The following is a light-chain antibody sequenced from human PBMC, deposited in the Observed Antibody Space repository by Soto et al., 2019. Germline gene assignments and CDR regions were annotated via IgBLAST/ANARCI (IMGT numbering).Light chain of an antibody. CDR1: QSVSSS. V-gene: IGKV3-11*01. Sequence: EIVLTQSPDTLSLSPGERATLSCRASQSVSSSLAWYQQKPGQAPRLLIYDASNRATGIPARFSGSGSGTDFTLTISSLQPEDFATYYCQQLNSYPQTFGQGTKVDI. CDR3: QQLNSYPQT. CDR2: DAS. J-gene: IGKJ1*01.